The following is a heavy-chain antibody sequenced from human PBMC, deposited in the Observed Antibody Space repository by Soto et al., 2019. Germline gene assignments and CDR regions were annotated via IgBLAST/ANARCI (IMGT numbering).Heavy chain of an antibody. V-gene: IGHV3-33*01. CDR1: GFTFSSYG. D-gene: IGHD5-12*01. CDR2: IWYDGSNK. Sequence: QVQLVESGGGVVQPGRSLRLSCAASGFTFSSYGMHWVRQAPGKGLEWVAVIWYDGSNKYYADSVKGRFTISRDNSKNXXYLQMNSLRAEDTAVYYCARGEDIVVTIYYYGMDVWGQGTTVTVSS. J-gene: IGHJ6*02. CDR3: ARGEDIVVTIYYYGMDV.